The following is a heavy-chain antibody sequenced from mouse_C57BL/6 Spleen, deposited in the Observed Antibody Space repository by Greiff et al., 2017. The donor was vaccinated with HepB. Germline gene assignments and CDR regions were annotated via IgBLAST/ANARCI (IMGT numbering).Heavy chain of an antibody. D-gene: IGHD2-3*01. CDR3: TRGRSIYDGYSYAMDY. V-gene: IGHV1-15*01. CDR2: IDPETGGT. Sequence: VQLQQSGAELVRPGASVTLSCKASGYTFTDYEMHWVKQTPVHGLEWIGAIDPETGGTAYNQKFKGKAILTADKSSSTAYMELSSRTSEDSAVYYCTRGRSIYDGYSYAMDYWGQGTSGTVSS. CDR1: GYTFTDYE. J-gene: IGHJ4*01.